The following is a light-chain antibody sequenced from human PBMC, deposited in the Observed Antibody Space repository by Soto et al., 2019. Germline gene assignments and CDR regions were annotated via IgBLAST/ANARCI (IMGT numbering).Light chain of an antibody. Sequence: QSALTQPASVSGSPGQSITISCTGTTSDVGGYNSVSWYQQHPGKAPTLIIYEVSNRPSGVSNRFSGSKSGNTASLTISGLQAEDEADYYCSSYTSSSAXDVFGTGTXLTX. CDR1: TSDVGGYNS. CDR2: EVS. CDR3: SSYTSSSAXDV. V-gene: IGLV2-14*01. J-gene: IGLJ1*01.